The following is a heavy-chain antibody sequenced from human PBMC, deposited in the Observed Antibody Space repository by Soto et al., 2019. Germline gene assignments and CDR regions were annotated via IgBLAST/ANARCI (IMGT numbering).Heavy chain of an antibody. V-gene: IGHV1-18*01. D-gene: IGHD4-17*01. CDR2: ISAYNGNT. J-gene: IGHJ6*04. CDR3: ARDDYGDYLPYYYYGTDV. Sequence: ASVKVSCKASGYTFTSYGISWVRQAPGQGLEWMGWISAYNGNTNYAQKLQGRVTMTTDTSTSTAYMELRSLRSDDTAVYYCARDDYGDYLPYYYYGTDVWGKGTTVTVSS. CDR1: GYTFTSYG.